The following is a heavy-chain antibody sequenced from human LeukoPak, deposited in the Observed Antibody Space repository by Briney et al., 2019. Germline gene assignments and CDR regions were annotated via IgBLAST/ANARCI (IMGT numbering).Heavy chain of an antibody. Sequence: GGPLRLSCAASGITFSDAWISWVRQAPGKGLEWVSGISGSGGSTYYADSVKGRFTISRDNSKNTLYLQMNSLRAEDTAVYYCAKVFMGSSWYYFDYWGQGTLVTVSS. CDR2: ISGSGGST. V-gene: IGHV3-23*01. D-gene: IGHD6-13*01. J-gene: IGHJ4*02. CDR3: AKVFMGSSWYYFDY. CDR1: GITFSDAW.